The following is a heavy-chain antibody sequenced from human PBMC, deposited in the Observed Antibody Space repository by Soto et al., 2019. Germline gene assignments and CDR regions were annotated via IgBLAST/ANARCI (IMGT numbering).Heavy chain of an antibody. D-gene: IGHD5-18*01. CDR3: TTDLYSYGWRFDY. Sequence: GGSLRLSCAAYGFTFSNAWMSWVRQAPGKGLEWVGRIKSKTDGGTTDYAAPVKGRFTISRDDSKNTLYLQMNSLKTEDTAVYYCTTDLYSYGWRFDYWGQGTLVTVSS. J-gene: IGHJ4*02. V-gene: IGHV3-15*01. CDR2: IKSKTDGGTT. CDR1: GFTFSNAW.